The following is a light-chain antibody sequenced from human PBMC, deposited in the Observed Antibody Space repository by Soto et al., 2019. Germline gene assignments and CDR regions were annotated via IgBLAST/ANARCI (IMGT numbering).Light chain of an antibody. J-gene: IGLJ2*01. CDR1: SANIGSNY. V-gene: IGLV1-51*01. CDR2: DSD. CDR3: GAWDGSLSVVL. Sequence: QSVLTRPPSVSAAPGQKVTISCSGSSANIGSNYVSWYQHLPGTAPKLVIYDSDRRPSEIPDRFSGSKSGTSATLDITGLQTGDEADYYCGAWDGSLSVVLFGGGTKVTVL.